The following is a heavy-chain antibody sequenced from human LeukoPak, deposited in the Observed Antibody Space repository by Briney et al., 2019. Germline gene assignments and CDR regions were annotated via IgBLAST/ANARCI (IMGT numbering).Heavy chain of an antibody. CDR2: INHSGST. D-gene: IGHD3-10*01. CDR1: GGSFSGYY. J-gene: IGHJ5*02. CDR3: ARGDSGSLGRGRFDP. V-gene: IGHV4-34*01. Sequence: PSETLSLTCAVYGGSFSGYYWSWIRQPPGKGLEWIGEINHSGSTNYNPSLKSRVTISVDTFKNQFSLKLSSVTAADTAVYYCARGDSGSLGRGRFDPWGQGTLVTVSS.